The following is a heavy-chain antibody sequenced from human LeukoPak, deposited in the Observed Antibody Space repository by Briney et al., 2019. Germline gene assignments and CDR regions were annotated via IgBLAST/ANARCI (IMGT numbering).Heavy chain of an antibody. V-gene: IGHV1-24*01. CDR1: GYTLTELS. CDR3: ARGNIVVVPAAIRAGWFDP. J-gene: IGHJ5*02. D-gene: IGHD2-2*01. CDR2: FDPEDGET. Sequence: ASVKVSCKVSGYTLTELSMHWVRQAPGKGLEWMGGFDPEDGETIYAQKFQGRVTMTEDTSTDTAYMELSSLRSEDTAVYYCARGNIVVVPAAIRAGWFDPWGQGTLVTVSS.